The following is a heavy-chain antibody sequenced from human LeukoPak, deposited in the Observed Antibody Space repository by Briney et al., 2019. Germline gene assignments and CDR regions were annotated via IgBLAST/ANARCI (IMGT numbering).Heavy chain of an antibody. V-gene: IGHV3-23*01. CDR3: AKDFRIGYSAHFDY. CDR1: GFTFRSHA. CDR2: IYENGGTT. D-gene: IGHD2-21*01. J-gene: IGHJ4*02. Sequence: GGSLRLSCVGSGFTFRSHAMSWVRQAPEKGLEFASGIYENGGTTYYADSVKGRFSISRDNSKNTLYLQMDSLRGEDTAVYYCAKDFRIGYSAHFDYWGQGALVTVSS.